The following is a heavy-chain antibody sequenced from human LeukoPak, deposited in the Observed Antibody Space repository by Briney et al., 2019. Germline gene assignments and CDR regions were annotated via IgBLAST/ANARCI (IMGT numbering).Heavy chain of an antibody. CDR3: ARGGTAVIAPYAFDI. Sequence: PSETLSLTCTVSGGSISSYYWSWIRQPPGKGLGWIGYIYYSGSTNCNPSVKSRVAMSVDTSKKQFSLKLSSLTAADTAVYYCARGGTAVIAPYAFDIWGQGTMVTVSS. CDR2: IYYSGST. V-gene: IGHV4-59*01. D-gene: IGHD4-23*01. J-gene: IGHJ3*02. CDR1: GGSISSYY.